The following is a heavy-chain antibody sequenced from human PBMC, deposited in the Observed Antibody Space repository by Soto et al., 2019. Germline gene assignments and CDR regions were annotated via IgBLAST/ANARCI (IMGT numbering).Heavy chain of an antibody. V-gene: IGHV6-1*01. Sequence: QTLSLTCAISGDSVSGNSAAWNWIRQSPSRGLEWLGRTYYRSKWYNDYAVSVKSRITVTPDTSKNQFSLHLNSVTPEDTAVYYCARESPYYESSDSYFDYWGQGALVTVSS. J-gene: IGHJ4*02. D-gene: IGHD3-16*01. CDR1: GDSVSGNSAA. CDR2: TYYRSKWYN. CDR3: ARESPYYESSDSYFDY.